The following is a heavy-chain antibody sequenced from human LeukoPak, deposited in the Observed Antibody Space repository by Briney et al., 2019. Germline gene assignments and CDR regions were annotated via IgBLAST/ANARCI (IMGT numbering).Heavy chain of an antibody. Sequence: GGSLRLSCAASGFTFSSYAMSWVRQAPGKGLEWVSAISGSGGSTYYADSVKGRFTISRDNSKNTLYLQMNSLRAEDTAVYYCAKDGAGMVGVLWFDHWGQGTLVTVSS. D-gene: IGHD6-19*01. CDR3: AKDGAGMVGVLWFDH. CDR1: GFTFSSYA. CDR2: ISGSGGST. J-gene: IGHJ5*02. V-gene: IGHV3-23*01.